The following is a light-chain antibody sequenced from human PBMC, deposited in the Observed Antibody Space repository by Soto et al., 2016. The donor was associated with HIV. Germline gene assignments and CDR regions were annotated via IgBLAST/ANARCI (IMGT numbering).Light chain of an antibody. Sequence: SFELSQPPSLSVSPGQTASITCSGEKFGGEICLLVSTEARPVPVLVIHQDSERPSGIPERFSGSNSGNTATLTISGTQAMDEGDXYCQAWDTTTYVIFGGVPNLTV. CDR1: KFGGEI. CDR3: QAWDTTTYVI. CDR2: QDS. J-gene: IGLJ2*01. V-gene: IGLV3-1*01.